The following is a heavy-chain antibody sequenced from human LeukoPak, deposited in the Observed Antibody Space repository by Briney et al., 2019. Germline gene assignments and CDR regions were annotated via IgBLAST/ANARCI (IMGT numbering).Heavy chain of an antibody. Sequence: SETLSLTCTVSGGSISSYYWSWIRQPPGKGLEWIGYIYYSGSTNHNPSLKSRVTISVDTSKNQFSLKLSSVTAADTAVYYCAGGVEMATIRSYYFDYWGQGTLVTVSS. CDR2: IYYSGST. CDR1: GGSISSYY. J-gene: IGHJ4*02. D-gene: IGHD5-24*01. CDR3: AGGVEMATIRSYYFDY. V-gene: IGHV4-59*01.